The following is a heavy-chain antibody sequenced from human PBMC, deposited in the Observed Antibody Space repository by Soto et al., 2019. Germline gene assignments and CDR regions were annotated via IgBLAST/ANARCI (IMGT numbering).Heavy chain of an antibody. CDR3: AREFMPLTNVGYFDL. D-gene: IGHD2-8*01. J-gene: IGHJ2*01. V-gene: IGHV4-30-4*01. CDR2: FVDSGST. Sequence: QVQLQESGPGLVKPSETLSLTCTVSGGSISGGVHSWSWIRPPPGQGWEGIGHFVDSGSTYYNPSLKHRLTLAADQSKNKFSLRLSSVTAADTAVYCCAREFMPLTNVGYFDLWGRGPRLTVST. CDR1: GGSISGGVHS.